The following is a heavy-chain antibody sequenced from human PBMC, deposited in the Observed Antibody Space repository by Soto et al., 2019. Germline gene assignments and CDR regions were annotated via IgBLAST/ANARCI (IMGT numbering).Heavy chain of an antibody. CDR2: IYHSGST. CDR1: SGSISSSNW. Sequence: SETLSLTCAVSSGSISSSNWWSWVRQPPGKGLEWIGEIYHSGSTNYNPSLKSRVTISVDKSKNQFSLKLSSVTAADTAVYYCARSTYGRYYHDAFDIWGQGTMVTVSS. J-gene: IGHJ3*02. V-gene: IGHV4-4*02. CDR3: ARSTYGRYYHDAFDI. D-gene: IGHD1-26*01.